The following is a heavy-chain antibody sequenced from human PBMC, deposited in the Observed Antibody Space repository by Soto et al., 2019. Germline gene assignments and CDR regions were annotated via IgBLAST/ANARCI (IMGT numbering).Heavy chain of an antibody. D-gene: IGHD2-8*02. J-gene: IGHJ6*02. Sequence: GESLKISGKGSGYIFTNYWIGWVRQMPGKGLEWMGIIYPGDSNTRYSPSFQGQVTISAEKSISTAYLQWSSLKAADTAMYYCARHRGVRDYYYGLDVWGQGTTFTVS. CDR3: ARHRGVRDYYYGLDV. V-gene: IGHV5-51*01. CDR1: GYIFTNYW. CDR2: IYPGDSNT.